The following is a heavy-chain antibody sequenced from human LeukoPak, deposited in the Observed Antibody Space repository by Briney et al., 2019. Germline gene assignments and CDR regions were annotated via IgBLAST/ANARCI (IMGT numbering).Heavy chain of an antibody. J-gene: IGHJ4*02. CDR3: ARILLYYYDAFDY. V-gene: IGHV4-34*01. CDR2: INHSGST. Sequence: SETLSLTCTVSGGSISSYYWSWIRQPPGKGLEWIGEINHSGSTNYNPSLKSRVTISVDTSKNQFSLKLSSVTAADTAVYYCARILLYYYDAFDYWGQGTLVTVSS. D-gene: IGHD3-22*01. CDR1: GGSISSYY.